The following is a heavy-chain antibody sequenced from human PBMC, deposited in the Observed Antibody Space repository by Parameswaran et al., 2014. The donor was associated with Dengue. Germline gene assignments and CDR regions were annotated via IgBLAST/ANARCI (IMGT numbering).Heavy chain of an antibody. D-gene: IGHD5-18*01. Sequence: WIRQPQEGLEWVSSISSSSSYIYYADSVKGRFTISRDNAKNSLYLQMNSLRDEDTAVYYCARDDGIQLWFSGRDKPDAFDIWGQGTMVTVSS. CDR3: ARDDGIQLWFSGRDKPDAFDI. CDR2: ISSSSSYI. J-gene: IGHJ3*02. V-gene: IGHV3-21*01.